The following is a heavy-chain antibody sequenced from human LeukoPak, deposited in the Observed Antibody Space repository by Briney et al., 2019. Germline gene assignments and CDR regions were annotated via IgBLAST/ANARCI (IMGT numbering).Heavy chain of an antibody. Sequence: ASVKVSCKASGYTFIAYDINWVRQAPGQGLEWMGWINPNSGGTNYAQKFQGRVTMTRDTSISTAYMELSRLRSDDTAVYYCARYGVASGAFDIWGQGTMVTVSS. V-gene: IGHV1-2*02. J-gene: IGHJ3*02. CDR3: ARYGVASGAFDI. CDR1: GYTFIAYD. D-gene: IGHD5-12*01. CDR2: INPNSGGT.